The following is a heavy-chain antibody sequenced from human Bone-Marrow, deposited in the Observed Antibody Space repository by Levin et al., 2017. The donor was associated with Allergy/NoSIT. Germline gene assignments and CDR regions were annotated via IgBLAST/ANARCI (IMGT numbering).Heavy chain of an antibody. CDR1: GGSISSYF. V-gene: IGHV4-59*01. D-gene: IGHD2-2*01. CDR2: LSDSGNS. Sequence: SQTLSLTCTVSGGSISSYFWSWIRQPPGKGPEWIGHLSDSGNSNYNPSLRSRVTISVDTSKNQFSLKLTSVTAADTAVYYCARGRVITSGSTYYYYGVDVWGQGTTVTVSS. CDR3: ARGRVITSGSTYYYYGVDV. J-gene: IGHJ6*02.